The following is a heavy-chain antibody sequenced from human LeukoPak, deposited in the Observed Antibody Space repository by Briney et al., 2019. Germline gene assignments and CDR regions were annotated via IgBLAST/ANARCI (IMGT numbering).Heavy chain of an antibody. D-gene: IGHD1-26*01. J-gene: IGHJ4*02. V-gene: IGHV3-48*01. CDR3: ARVYGGSYLGFDY. Sequence: GGSLRLSCAASGFTFSSYSMNRVRQAPGKGLEWVSYISSSSSTIYYADSVKGRFTISRDNAKNSLYLQMNSLRAENTAVYYCARVYGGSYLGFDYWGQGTLVTVSS. CDR2: ISSSSSTI. CDR1: GFTFSSYS.